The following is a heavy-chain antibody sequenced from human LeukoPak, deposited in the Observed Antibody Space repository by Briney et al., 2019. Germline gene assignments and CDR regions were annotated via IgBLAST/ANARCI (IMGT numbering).Heavy chain of an antibody. J-gene: IGHJ5*02. CDR1: GYTFTSYY. V-gene: IGHV1-46*01. CDR3: ARVIAAAGGSGFDP. D-gene: IGHD6-13*01. Sequence: ASVKVSCKASGYTFTSYYMHWVRQAPGQGLEWMGIINPSGGSTSYAQKFQGRVTMTRDTSTSTAYMELSRLRSDDTAVYYCARVIAAAGGSGFDPWGQGTLVTVSS. CDR2: INPSGGST.